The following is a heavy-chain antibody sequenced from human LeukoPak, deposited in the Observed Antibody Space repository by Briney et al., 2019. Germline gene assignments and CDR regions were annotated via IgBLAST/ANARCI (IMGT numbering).Heavy chain of an antibody. V-gene: IGHV4-34*01. D-gene: IGHD6-13*01. J-gene: IGHJ5*02. CDR3: ARVYSSSWYWNWFDP. CDR2: INHSGST. CDR1: GGSFSGYY. Sequence: PSETLSLTCAVYGGSFSGYYWSWIRQPPGKGLEWIGEINHSGSTNYNPSLKSRVTISVDTSKNQFSLKLSSVTAADTAVYYCARVYSSSWYWNWFDPWGQGTLVTVSS.